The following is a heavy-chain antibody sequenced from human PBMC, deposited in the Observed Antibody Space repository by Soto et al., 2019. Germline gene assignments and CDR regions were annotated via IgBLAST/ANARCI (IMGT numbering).Heavy chain of an antibody. D-gene: IGHD2-2*01. V-gene: IGHV1-69*01. Sequence: QVQLVQSGAEVRKPGSSVRVSCKASGGTFDAYTITWVRQAPGQGLEWMGGIIPLFGTANYAQKFQGRVTITADESTTTAHMELSSVRSEDTAVYFCARLGTKAMDVWGQGTTVTISS. CDR2: IIPLFGTA. J-gene: IGHJ6*02. CDR1: GGTFDAYT. CDR3: ARLGTKAMDV.